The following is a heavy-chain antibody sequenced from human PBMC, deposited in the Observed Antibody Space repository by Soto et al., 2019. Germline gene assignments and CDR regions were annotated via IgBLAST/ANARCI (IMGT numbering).Heavy chain of an antibody. J-gene: IGHJ4*02. CDR3: AKDLGADGDYVVPGCPIDY. CDR2: ISGSGGST. CDR1: GFTFSSYA. V-gene: IGHV3-23*01. Sequence: EVQLLESGGGLVQPGGSLRLSCAASGFTFSSYAMSWVRQAPGKGLEWVSAISGSGGSTYYADSVKGRFTISRDNSKNTLYLQMNRLRAEDTAVYYCAKDLGADGDYVVPGCPIDYWGQGTLVTVSS. D-gene: IGHD4-17*01.